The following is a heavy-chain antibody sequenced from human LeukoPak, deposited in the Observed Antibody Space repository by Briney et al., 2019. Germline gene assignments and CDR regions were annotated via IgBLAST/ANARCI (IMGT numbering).Heavy chain of an antibody. V-gene: IGHV3-30*19. D-gene: IGHD2-21*01. CDR1: GFTFSSNG. CDR2: IWYDGSNK. CDR3: ARAEHKEAYYFDY. Sequence: GGSLRLSCVASGFTFSSNGMHWVRQAPGKGLEWVAVIWYDGSNKYYADSVKGRFTISRDNSKNTLYLQMNSLRAEDTAVYYCARAEHKEAYYFDYWGQGTLVTVSS. J-gene: IGHJ4*02.